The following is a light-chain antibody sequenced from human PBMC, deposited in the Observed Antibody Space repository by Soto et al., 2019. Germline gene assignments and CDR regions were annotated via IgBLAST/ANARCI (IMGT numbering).Light chain of an antibody. CDR1: QSVSSSY. CDR3: QQYGNSVYT. V-gene: IGKV3-20*01. CDR2: AAS. J-gene: IGKJ2*01. Sequence: EIVLTQSPGTLSLSPGERATLSCRASQSVSSSYLAWYQQKPGQTPRLLIYAASSRATGIPDRFSGSGSGTDVTLTISRLEPEDFAVYYCQQYGNSVYTFGQGTKLEIK.